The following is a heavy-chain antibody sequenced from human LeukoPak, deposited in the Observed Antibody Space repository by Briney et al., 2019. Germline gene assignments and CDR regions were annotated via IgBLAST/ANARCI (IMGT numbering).Heavy chain of an antibody. J-gene: IGHJ3*01. V-gene: IGHV4-59*08. CDR1: GGSISSYY. D-gene: IGHD5-24*01. Sequence: PSDTLSLTCTVSGGSISSYYWSWIRQSPEKGLEWIGYVYYSGSIRYNPSLKSRVTIVVDTSKNQISLKLSSVTAADTAVYYCARFITGTIESDWGQGTMVTVSS. CDR3: ARFITGTIESD. CDR2: VYYSGSI.